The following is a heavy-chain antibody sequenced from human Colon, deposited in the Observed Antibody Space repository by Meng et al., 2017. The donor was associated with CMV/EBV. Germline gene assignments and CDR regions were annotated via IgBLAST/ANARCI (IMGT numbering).Heavy chain of an antibody. CDR3: ARDLFSPGGNSCFDY. CDR1: GGTFGNSA. J-gene: IGHJ4*02. D-gene: IGHD3-16*01. CDR2: INLWNGNI. Sequence: ASVKVSCKASGGTFGNSAISWVRQAPGQGLEWMGWINLWNGNIEYAQKFQGRITLTTDESTSTVYMELRSLTSDDTAVYYCARDLFSPGGNSCFDYWGQGTVVTVSS. V-gene: IGHV1-18*01.